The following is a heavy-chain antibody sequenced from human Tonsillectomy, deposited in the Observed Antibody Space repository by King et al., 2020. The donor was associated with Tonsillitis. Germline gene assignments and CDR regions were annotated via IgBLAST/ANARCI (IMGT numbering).Heavy chain of an antibody. J-gene: IGHJ6*02. V-gene: IGHV3-21*01. CDR2: ISSSSSYI. CDR1: GFTFSTFG. CDR3: ARVGSNDGMDV. Sequence: VQLVESGRGLVKPGGSLRLSCAASGFTFSTFGMNWVRQAPGKGLEWVSSISSSSSYIYYADSVKGRFTISRDNAKNSLYLQMNSLRAEDTAVYYCARVGSNDGMDVWGQGTTVTVSS. D-gene: IGHD2-8*01.